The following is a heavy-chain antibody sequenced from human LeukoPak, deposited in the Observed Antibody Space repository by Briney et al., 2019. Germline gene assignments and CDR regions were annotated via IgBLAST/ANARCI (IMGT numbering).Heavy chain of an antibody. J-gene: IGHJ5*02. CDR2: IYHGGSDT. D-gene: IGHD3-22*01. CDR1: GYSFSSYR. V-gene: IGHV5-51*01. CDR3: GIYYYESTGYYYNLFDP. Sequence: GESPVISCHGSGYSFSSYRIGWVRQMPGKGLEWMGVIYHGGSDTRYSPSFQGQVTISADKSISTASLQWSSLTASDTPMYYCGIYYYESTGYYYNLFDPWGQGTLVTVSS.